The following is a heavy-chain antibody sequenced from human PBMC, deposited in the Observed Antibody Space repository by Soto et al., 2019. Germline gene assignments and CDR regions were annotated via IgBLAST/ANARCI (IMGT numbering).Heavy chain of an antibody. J-gene: IGHJ6*02. CDR2: IIPISGTA. CDR1: GGTFSSYA. Sequence: QVKLVQSGAEVKKPGSSVKVSCKASGGTFSSYAISWVRQAHGQGLEWMGGIIPISGTANYAQKFQGRVTITADESTSTAYMELSSLRSEDTAVYYCARSQGSRTSLEIYYYYYYGMDVWGQGTTVTVSS. CDR3: ARSQGSRTSLEIYYYYYYGMDV. V-gene: IGHV1-69*01. D-gene: IGHD2-2*01.